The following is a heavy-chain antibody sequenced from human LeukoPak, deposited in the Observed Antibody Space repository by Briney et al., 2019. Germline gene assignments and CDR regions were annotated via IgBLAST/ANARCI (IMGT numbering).Heavy chain of an antibody. J-gene: IGHJ6*03. CDR3: ARAITGATDYMDV. V-gene: IGHV5-51*01. CDR1: GYSFTSYW. D-gene: IGHD1-20*01. Sequence: GESLKISCKCSGYSFTSYWIGWVRQMPGKGLEWMWIIYPGDSDTSYSPSFQGQITISTDKSISTAYLQSSSLKASDTAMYYCARAITGATDYMDVWGKGTTVTVSS. CDR2: IYPGDSDT.